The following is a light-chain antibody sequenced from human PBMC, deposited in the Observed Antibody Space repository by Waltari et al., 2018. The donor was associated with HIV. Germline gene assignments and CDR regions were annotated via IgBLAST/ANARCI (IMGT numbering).Light chain of an antibody. J-gene: IGKJ1*01. CDR3: QQYYSTPWT. Sequence: DIAMTQFPESLAVSLGERATINCKSSQSVLYSSNNKNYLAWYQQKPGQPPKLLIYWASTRESGVPDRFSGSGSGTDFTLTISSLQAEDVAVYYCQQYYSTPWTFGQGTKVEIK. CDR1: QSVLYSSNNKNY. V-gene: IGKV4-1*01. CDR2: WAS.